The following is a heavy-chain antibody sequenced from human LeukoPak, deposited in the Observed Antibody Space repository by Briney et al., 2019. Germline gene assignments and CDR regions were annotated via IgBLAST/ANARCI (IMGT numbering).Heavy chain of an antibody. D-gene: IGHD2-2*01. Sequence: QPGGSLRLSCAASGFTFNNYAMSWVRQAPGKGLVWVSRINTDGSSTTYADSVKGRFTISRDNAKNTLYLQMNSLRAEDTAVYYCAREYLRSSTSLSWGQGTLVTVSS. J-gene: IGHJ5*02. CDR3: AREYLRSSTSLS. CDR2: INTDGSST. CDR1: GFTFNNYA. V-gene: IGHV3-74*01.